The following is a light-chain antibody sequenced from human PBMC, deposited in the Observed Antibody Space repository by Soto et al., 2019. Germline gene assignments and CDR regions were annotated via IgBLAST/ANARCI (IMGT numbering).Light chain of an antibody. CDR1: NSDVGGYKY. CDR2: DVS. Sequence: QSALTQPASVSGSPGQSITISCTGTNSDVGGYKYVSWYQQHPGKAPKVMIFDVSNRPSGVSNRFSGSKSGNTASLTISGLQAEDADDYYCTSYTSSGTYVFGTGTKLTVL. V-gene: IGLV2-14*01. J-gene: IGLJ1*01. CDR3: TSYTSSGTYV.